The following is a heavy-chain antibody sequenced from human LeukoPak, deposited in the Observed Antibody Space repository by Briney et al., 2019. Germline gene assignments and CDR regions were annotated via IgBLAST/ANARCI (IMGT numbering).Heavy chain of an antibody. D-gene: IGHD6-6*01. CDR1: GGSFSGYY. CDR3: ARANPFLVGPARYYFDY. J-gene: IGHJ4*02. Sequence: SETLSLTCAVYGGSFSGYYWSWIRQPPGKGLEWIGSIYYSGSTYYNPSLKSRVTISVDTSKNQFSLKLSSVTAADTAVYYCARANPFLVGPARYYFDYWGQGTLVTVSS. CDR2: IYYSGST. V-gene: IGHV4-34*01.